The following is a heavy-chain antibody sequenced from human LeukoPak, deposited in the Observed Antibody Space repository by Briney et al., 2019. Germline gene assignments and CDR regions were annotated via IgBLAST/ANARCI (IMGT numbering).Heavy chain of an antibody. J-gene: IGHJ5*02. CDR2: IKHSGST. CDR3: SGVVTGTTANWLDT. Sequence: PSETLSLTCAVYGGSFSGYYWSWIRQPPGKGLEWMGEIKHSGSTNYNLSLKSRVSIPLDKSKNHLSLKLRSVMAADTAVYYYSGVVTGTTANWLDTWGQGALVTVSS. V-gene: IGHV4-34*01. D-gene: IGHD1-7*01. CDR1: GGSFSGYY.